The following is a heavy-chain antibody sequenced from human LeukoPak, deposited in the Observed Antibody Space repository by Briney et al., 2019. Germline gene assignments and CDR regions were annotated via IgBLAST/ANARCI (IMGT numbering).Heavy chain of an antibody. J-gene: IGHJ6*03. V-gene: IGHV4-39*01. CDR3: ARHVNWNYGYYYYMDV. CDR1: GGSISSTSYY. Sequence: SETLSLTCTVSGGSISSTSYYWGWIRQSPGKGLEWIGSMYYSWSTDYNPSLESRITISVDTSKNHFSLRLSSVTAADTAVYYCARHVNWNYGYYYYMDVWGKGTTVTVSS. D-gene: IGHD1-7*01. CDR2: MYYSWST.